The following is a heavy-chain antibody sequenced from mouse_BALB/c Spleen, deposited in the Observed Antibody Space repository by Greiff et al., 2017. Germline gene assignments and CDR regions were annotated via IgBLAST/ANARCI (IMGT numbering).Heavy chain of an antibody. V-gene: IGHV5-17*02. CDR3: ARSKSTMITAEFAY. J-gene: IGHJ3*01. Sequence: DVMLVESGGGLVQPGGSRKLSCAASGFTFSSFGMHWVRQAPEKGLEWVAYISSGSSTIYYAETVKGRFTISRDNPKNTLFLQMTSLRSEDTAMYYCARSKSTMITAEFAYWGQGTLVTVSA. CDR1: GFTFSSFG. CDR2: ISSGSSTI. D-gene: IGHD2-4*01.